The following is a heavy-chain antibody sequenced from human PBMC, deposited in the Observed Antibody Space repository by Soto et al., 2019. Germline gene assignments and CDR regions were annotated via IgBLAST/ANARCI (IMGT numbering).Heavy chain of an antibody. V-gene: IGHV1-69*08. D-gene: IGHD3-22*01. Sequence: QVQLVQSGAEVKKPGSSVKVSCKASGGTFSSYTISWVRQAPGQGLEWMGRIIPILGIANYAQKFQGRVTITADKSTSTAYMERSSLRSEDTAVYYCARDGEYYYDSSGYTFDYWGQGTLVTVSS. CDR3: ARDGEYYYDSSGYTFDY. J-gene: IGHJ4*02. CDR2: IIPILGIA. CDR1: GGTFSSYT.